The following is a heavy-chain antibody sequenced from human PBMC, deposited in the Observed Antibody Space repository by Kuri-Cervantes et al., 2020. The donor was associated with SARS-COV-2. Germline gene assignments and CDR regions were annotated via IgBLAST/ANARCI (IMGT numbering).Heavy chain of an antibody. V-gene: IGHV3-21*04. Sequence: GGSLRLSCAASGFTFSSYSMNWVRQAPEKGLEWVSSISSSSSYIYYADSVKGRFTISRDNSKNTLYLQMNSLRAEDTAVYYCAREGYYEPTDMDVWGQGTTVTVSS. J-gene: IGHJ6*02. D-gene: IGHD3-22*01. CDR3: AREGYYEPTDMDV. CDR2: ISSSSSYI. CDR1: GFTFSSYS.